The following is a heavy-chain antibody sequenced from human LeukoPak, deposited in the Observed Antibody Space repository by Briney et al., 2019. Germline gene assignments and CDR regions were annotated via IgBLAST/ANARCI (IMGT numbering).Heavy chain of an antibody. J-gene: IGHJ4*02. CDR3: AKQGCSGGSCYYFDY. Sequence: GGSLRLSCAASGFTFSSYGMHWVRQAPGKGLEWVAFIRYDGSNKYYADSVKGRFTISRDNSKNTLYLQMNSLRAEDTAVYYCAKQGCSGGSCYYFDYWGQGTLVTVSS. CDR2: IRYDGSNK. D-gene: IGHD2-15*01. V-gene: IGHV3-30*02. CDR1: GFTFSSYG.